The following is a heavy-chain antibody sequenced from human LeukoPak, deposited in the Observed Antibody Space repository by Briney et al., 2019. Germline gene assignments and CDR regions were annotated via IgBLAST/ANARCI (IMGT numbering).Heavy chain of an antibody. J-gene: IGHJ4*02. CDR2: ISSTTVI. Sequence: GGSLRLSCAVSGFSFSGYNMNWVRQAPGKGLEWIAYISSTTVIYYADSVEGRFTFSRDNAHDSLYLQMSSLTLDDTAVYFCAREGDGSNSGFAYWGQGTLVTVSS. V-gene: IGHV3-69-1*01. D-gene: IGHD4-11*01. CDR3: AREGDGSNSGFAY. CDR1: GFSFSGYN.